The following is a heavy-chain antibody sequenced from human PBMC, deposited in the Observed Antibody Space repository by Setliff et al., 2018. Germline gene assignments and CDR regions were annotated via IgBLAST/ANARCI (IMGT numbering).Heavy chain of an antibody. CDR3: ARPPNIVVVVAANDAFDI. V-gene: IGHV1-18*01. CDR2: ISAYNGNT. Sequence: GASVKVSCKASGYTFTSYGISWVRQAPGQGLEWMGWISAYNGNTNYAQKLQGRFTISRDNAKNSLYLQMNSLRAEDTAVYYCARPPNIVVVVAANDAFDIWGQGTMVTVSS. D-gene: IGHD2-15*01. J-gene: IGHJ3*02. CDR1: GYTFTSYG.